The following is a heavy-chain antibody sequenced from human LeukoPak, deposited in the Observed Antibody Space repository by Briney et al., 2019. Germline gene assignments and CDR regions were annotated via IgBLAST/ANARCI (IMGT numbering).Heavy chain of an antibody. CDR1: GFTFSIYG. J-gene: IGHJ4*02. CDR2: IRYDGSNK. V-gene: IGHV3-30*02. CDR3: AKDDDGDQYTFDY. Sequence: PGGSLRLSCAASGFTFSIYGMHGVRQAPGKGLEWVAFIRYDGSNKYYADSVKGRFTISRDNSKNTLYLQMNSLRAEDTAVYYCAKDDDGDQYTFDYWGQGTLVTVSS. D-gene: IGHD4-17*01.